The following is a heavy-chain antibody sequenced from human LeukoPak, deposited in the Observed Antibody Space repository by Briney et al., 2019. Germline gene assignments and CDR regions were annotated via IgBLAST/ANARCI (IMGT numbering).Heavy chain of an antibody. CDR3: ARDRWDIVVVVAARDAFDI. D-gene: IGHD2-15*01. V-gene: IGHV1-18*01. CDR1: GYTFTSYG. CDR2: ISAYNGNT. J-gene: IGHJ3*02. Sequence: GASVKVSCKASGYTFTSYGISGVRQAPGQGLEWMGWISAYNGNTNYAQKLQGRVTMTTDTSTSTAYMELRSLRSDDTAVYYCARDRWDIVVVVAARDAFDIWGQGTMVTVSS.